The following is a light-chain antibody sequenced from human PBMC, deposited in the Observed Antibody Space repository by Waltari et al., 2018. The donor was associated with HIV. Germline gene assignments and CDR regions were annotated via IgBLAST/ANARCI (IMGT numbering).Light chain of an antibody. J-gene: IGLJ1*01. V-gene: IGLV1-47*01. CDR1: NSNLGSNF. CDR2: SNN. Sequence: QSGLTQPPSASGTPGQSLSISCAGNNSNLGSNFVLWYRQTPGAAPTLLFYSNNQRPAGVGDRFSGSRSGASASLVISGLRVEDEADYYCASWDDGLRGHVFGSGTTVSV. CDR3: ASWDDGLRGHV.